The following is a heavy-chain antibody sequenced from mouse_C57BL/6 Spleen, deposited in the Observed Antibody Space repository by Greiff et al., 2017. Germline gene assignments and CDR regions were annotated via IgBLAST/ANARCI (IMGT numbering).Heavy chain of an antibody. D-gene: IGHD1-1*01. V-gene: IGHV1-80*01. Sequence: QVQLKESGAELVKPGASVKISCKASGYAFSSYWMNWVKQRPGKGLEWIGQFYPGDGDTTSNGKFKGKATLTADKSSSTAYIQHSSLTSEDSAVYFCARSPNYYGSSFYAMDYWGQGTSVTVSS. CDR1: GYAFSSYW. CDR3: ARSPNYYGSSFYAMDY. CDR2: FYPGDGDT. J-gene: IGHJ4*01.